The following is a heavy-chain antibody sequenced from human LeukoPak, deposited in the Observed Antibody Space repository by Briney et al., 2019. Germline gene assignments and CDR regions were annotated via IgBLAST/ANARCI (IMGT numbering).Heavy chain of an antibody. CDR1: GGSISSGGYY. Sequence: SETPSLTCTVSGGSISSGGYYWSWIRQPPGKGLEWIGYIYHSGSTYYNPSLKSRVTISVDRSKNQFSLKLSSVTAADTAVYYCARGGWPWFDPWGRGTLVAVAS. V-gene: IGHV4-30-2*01. CDR3: ARGGWPWFDP. CDR2: IYHSGST. D-gene: IGHD2-15*01. J-gene: IGHJ5*02.